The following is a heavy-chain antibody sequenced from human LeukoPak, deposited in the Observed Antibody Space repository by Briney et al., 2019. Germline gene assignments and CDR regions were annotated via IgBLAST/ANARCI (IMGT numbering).Heavy chain of an antibody. CDR2: IYTSGNT. J-gene: IGHJ3*01. Sequence: SETLSLTCTVSGGSISSGSYYWSWIRQPAGKGLEWIGRIYTSGNTNYIPSLKSRVTISLDTSKNQFSLKLSSVTAADTAVYYCARPDDGAFDFWGQGTMVTVST. CDR1: GGSISSGSYY. V-gene: IGHV4-61*02. CDR3: ARPDDGAFDF. D-gene: IGHD5-24*01.